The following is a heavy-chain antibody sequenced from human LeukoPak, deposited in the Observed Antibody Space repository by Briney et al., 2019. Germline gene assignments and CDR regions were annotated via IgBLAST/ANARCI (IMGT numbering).Heavy chain of an antibody. Sequence: SETLSLTCTVSGYSISSGHYWAWIRQSPEKGLECIATMFHSGSTYYNPSLKSRVTTSVDTSKNQFSLKLSSVTAADTAVYYCARTTEGYCRSTSYSWCYYYYMDVWGKGTTVTVSS. V-gene: IGHV4-38-2*02. D-gene: IGHD2-2*01. CDR2: MFHSGST. CDR1: GYSISSGHY. CDR3: ARTTEGYCRSTSYSWCYYYYMDV. J-gene: IGHJ6*03.